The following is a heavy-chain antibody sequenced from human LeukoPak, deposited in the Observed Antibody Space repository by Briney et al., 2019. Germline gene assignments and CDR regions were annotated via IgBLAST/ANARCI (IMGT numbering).Heavy chain of an antibody. CDR1: GFTFSNAW. Sequence: GGSLRLSCAASGFTFSNAWMNWVRQAPGKGLVWVSRINTDGSSTNYADSVKGRFTVSRDNAKNTLYLQMNSLRAEDTAVYYCARVIGWDEPFDIWGQGTMVTVSS. CDR2: INTDGSST. J-gene: IGHJ3*02. D-gene: IGHD1-26*01. CDR3: ARVIGWDEPFDI. V-gene: IGHV3-74*01.